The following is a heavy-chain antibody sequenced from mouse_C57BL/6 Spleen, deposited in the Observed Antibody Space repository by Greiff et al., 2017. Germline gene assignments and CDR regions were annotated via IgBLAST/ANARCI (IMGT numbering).Heavy chain of an antibody. D-gene: IGHD2-12*01. J-gene: IGHJ3*01. V-gene: IGHV1-80*01. Sequence: QVQLQQSGAELVKPGASVKISCKASGYAFSSYWMNWVKQRPGKGLEWIGQIYPGDGDTNYNGKFKGKATLTADKSSSTAYLQLSSLTSEDAAVYFGARERNSNDMFSYWGQGTLVTVSA. CDR3: ARERNSNDMFSY. CDR1: GYAFSSYW. CDR2: IYPGDGDT.